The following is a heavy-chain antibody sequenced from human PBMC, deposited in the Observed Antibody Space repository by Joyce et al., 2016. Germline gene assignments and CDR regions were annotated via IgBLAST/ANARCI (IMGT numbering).Heavy chain of an antibody. CDR2: IAYDGDSK. CDR1: GFTFSKYG. Sequence: QVQLVESGGGVVQPGRSLRLSCVASGFTFSKYGMNWVRQGPGKGLEWVAVIAYDGDSKYYVAYVKGRFTISRDNSKSTLYLQLNSLTTEDTGVYFCVKDNGDAGYYVHGLDVWGRGTTVAVPS. D-gene: IGHD4-17*01. J-gene: IGHJ6*02. CDR3: VKDNGDAGYYVHGLDV. V-gene: IGHV3-30*18.